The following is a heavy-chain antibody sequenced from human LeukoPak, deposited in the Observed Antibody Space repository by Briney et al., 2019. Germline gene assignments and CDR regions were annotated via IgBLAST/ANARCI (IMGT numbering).Heavy chain of an antibody. J-gene: IGHJ3*02. CDR1: GFTFSSYE. V-gene: IGHV3-48*03. CDR2: ISSSGSTI. Sequence: GGSLRLSCAASGFTFSSYETNWVRQAPGKGLEWVSYISSSGSTIYYADSVKGRFTISRDNAKNSLYLQMNSLRAEDTAAYYCARDGLDPAAFDIWGQGTMVTVSS. CDR3: ARDGLDPAAFDI.